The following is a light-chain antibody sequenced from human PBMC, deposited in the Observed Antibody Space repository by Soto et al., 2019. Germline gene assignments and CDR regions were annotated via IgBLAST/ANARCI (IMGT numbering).Light chain of an antibody. CDR3: QTWGTGIAV. Sequence: QAVVTQSPSASASLGASVKLTCTLSSGHSSYSIAWHQQQPDKGPRFLMKLNSDGSHSKGDGIPDRFSGSSSGAERYLTISSLQSEDEADYYCQTWGTGIAVFGGGTKLTVL. J-gene: IGLJ2*01. CDR2: LNSDGSH. CDR1: SGHSSYS. V-gene: IGLV4-69*01.